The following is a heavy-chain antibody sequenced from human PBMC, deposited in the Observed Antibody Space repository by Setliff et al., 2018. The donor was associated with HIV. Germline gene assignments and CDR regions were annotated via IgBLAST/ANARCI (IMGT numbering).Heavy chain of an antibody. V-gene: IGHV1-2*02. CDR1: GYTFTAYY. J-gene: IGHJ4*02. CDR2: INPNSGGT. Sequence: GASVKVSCKAYGYTFTAYYMHWVRQAPGQGLEWMGWINPNSGGTNYAQKFRGRVTMTRDTSINTAHMYLSSLRSDDTAVYYCARGFESCSSSCQVYWGRGTLVTVSS. D-gene: IGHD6-13*01. CDR3: ARGFESCSSSCQVY.